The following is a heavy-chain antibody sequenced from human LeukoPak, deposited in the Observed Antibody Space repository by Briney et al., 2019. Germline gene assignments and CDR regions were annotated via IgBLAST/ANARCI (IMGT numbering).Heavy chain of an antibody. CDR3: ARVNYDILTGYYRDQYYFDY. Sequence: SETLSPTCTVSGGSISSYYWNWIRQPPGKGLEWIGYIYYSGSTNYNPSLKSRVTISVDTSKNQFSLKLSSVTAADTAVYYCARVNYDILTGYYRDQYYFDYWGQGTLVTVSS. CDR1: GGSISSYY. D-gene: IGHD3-9*01. CDR2: IYYSGST. J-gene: IGHJ4*02. V-gene: IGHV4-59*01.